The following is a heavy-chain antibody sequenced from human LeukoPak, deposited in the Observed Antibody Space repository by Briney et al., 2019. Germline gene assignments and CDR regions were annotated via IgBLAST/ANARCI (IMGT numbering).Heavy chain of an antibody. V-gene: IGHV3-48*02. J-gene: IGHJ4*02. CDR3: ARRPTVTTSEYYFDY. D-gene: IGHD4-17*01. Sequence: PGGSLRLSCAASGFTFSSYSMNWVRQAPGKGLERVSYISSGSSTIYYADSVKGRFTISRDNAKSSLYLQMNSLRDEDTAVYYCARRPTVTTSEYYFDYWGQGTLVTVSS. CDR2: ISSGSSTI. CDR1: GFTFSSYS.